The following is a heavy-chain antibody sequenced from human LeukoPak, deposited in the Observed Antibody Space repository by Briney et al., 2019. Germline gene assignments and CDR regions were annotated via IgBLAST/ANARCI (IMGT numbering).Heavy chain of an antibody. V-gene: IGHV1-69*13. CDR2: ITPIFGTT. Sequence: SVKVSCKASGGTFSSYAISWVRQAPGQGLEWMGGITPIFGTTNYAQKFQGRVTITADESTSTAYMELSSLRSEDTAVYYCARRSGYYPYYFDFWGQGTLVTVSS. CDR3: ARRSGYYPYYFDF. D-gene: IGHD3-22*01. J-gene: IGHJ4*02. CDR1: GGTFSSYA.